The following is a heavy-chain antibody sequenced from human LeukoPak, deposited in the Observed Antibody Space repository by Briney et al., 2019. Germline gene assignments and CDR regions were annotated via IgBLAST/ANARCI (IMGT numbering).Heavy chain of an antibody. Sequence: TLSLTCTVSGGSISSGSYYWSWIRQPAGQGLEWIGRIYTSGSTNYNPSLKSRVTISVDTSKNQFSLKLSSVTAADTAVYYCARGKLGIPDLWGRGTLVTVSS. J-gene: IGHJ2*01. D-gene: IGHD7-27*01. CDR2: IYTSGST. CDR3: ARGKLGIPDL. V-gene: IGHV4-61*02. CDR1: GGSISSGSYY.